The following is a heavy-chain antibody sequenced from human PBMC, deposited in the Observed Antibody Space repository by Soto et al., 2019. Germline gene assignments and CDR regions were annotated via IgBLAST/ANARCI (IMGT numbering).Heavy chain of an antibody. D-gene: IGHD6-13*01. CDR1: GYTFSNNG. CDR3: ATAIAATGRADT. J-gene: IGHJ5*02. Sequence: VQSGGEVKKPGASVKVSCKASGYTFSNNGFTWVRQAPGQGLEWMGWIGGYNGNTNYAPKFQGRVTMTADTSTSTAHMELRGLRSDDTAVYYCATAIAATGRADTWGQGTLVTVSS. V-gene: IGHV1-18*01. CDR2: IGGYNGNT.